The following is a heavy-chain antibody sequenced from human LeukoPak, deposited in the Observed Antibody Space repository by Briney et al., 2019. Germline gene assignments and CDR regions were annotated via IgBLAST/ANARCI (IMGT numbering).Heavy chain of an antibody. D-gene: IGHD6-19*01. CDR1: GGSISSTSYF. Sequence: PSETLSLTCTVSGGSISSTSYFWGWIRQPPGKGLEWIGSIDYSGSTYYNPSLKSRVTISVDTSKNQFSLKLGSVTAADTAVYYCARFDSSGLGYFDLWGRGTLVTVSS. CDR2: IDYSGST. J-gene: IGHJ2*01. CDR3: ARFDSSGLGYFDL. V-gene: IGHV4-39*07.